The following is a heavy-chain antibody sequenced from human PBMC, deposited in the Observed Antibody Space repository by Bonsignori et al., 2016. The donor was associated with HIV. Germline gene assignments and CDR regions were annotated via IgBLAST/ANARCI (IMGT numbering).Heavy chain of an antibody. J-gene: IGHJ4*02. CDR1: GFTFSSYE. CDR2: ISSSGSTI. D-gene: IGHD7-27*01. V-gene: IGHV3-48*03. CDR3: ARDNWEGDWGEFDY. Sequence: GGSLRLSCAASGFTFSSYEMNWVRQAPGKGLEWVSYISSSGSTIYYADSVKGRFTISRDNAKNSLYLQMNSLRAEDTAVYYCARDNWEGDWGEFDYWGQGTLVTVSS.